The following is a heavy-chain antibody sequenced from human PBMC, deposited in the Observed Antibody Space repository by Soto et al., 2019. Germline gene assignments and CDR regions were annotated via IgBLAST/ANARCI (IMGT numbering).Heavy chain of an antibody. J-gene: IGHJ4*02. CDR1: GFKLTTSGLG. V-gene: IGHV2-5*02. CDR2: IYWDDDK. CDR3: AHWQWLPYYFDS. D-gene: IGHD6-19*01. Sequence: QITLKESGPTLVKPTQTLTLTCAFSGFKLTTSGLGVGWIRQPPGKALEWLALIYWDDDKRYRPSLENRLTITQDTSKNQVVLTMTNMDPVDTATYYCAHWQWLPYYFDSWGQGTLVTVSS.